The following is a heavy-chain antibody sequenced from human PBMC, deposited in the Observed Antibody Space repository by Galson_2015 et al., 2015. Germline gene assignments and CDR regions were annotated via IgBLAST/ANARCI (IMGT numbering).Heavy chain of an antibody. Sequence: SLRLSCAASGFTFSDYYMSWIRQAPGKGLEWVSYISSSGSTIYYADSVKGRFTISRDNAKNSLYLQVNSLRAEDTAVYYCARDQTKYPVGGAFDIWGQGTMVTVSS. D-gene: IGHD3-16*01. CDR3: ARDQTKYPVGGAFDI. V-gene: IGHV3-11*01. J-gene: IGHJ3*02. CDR2: ISSSGSTI. CDR1: GFTFSDYY.